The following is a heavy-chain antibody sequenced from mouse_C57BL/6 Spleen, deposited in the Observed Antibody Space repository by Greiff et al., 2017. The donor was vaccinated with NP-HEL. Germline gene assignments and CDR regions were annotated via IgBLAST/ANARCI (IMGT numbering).Heavy chain of an antibody. J-gene: IGHJ3*01. V-gene: IGHV1-54*01. Sequence: VQLQQSGAELVRPGTSVKVSCKASGYAFTNYLIEWVKQRPGQGLEWIGVINPGSGGTNYNEKFKGKATLTADKSSSTAYMQLSSLTSEDSAVYFCARGMITTVVEGFAYWGQGTLVTVSA. CDR1: GYAFTNYL. D-gene: IGHD1-1*01. CDR3: ARGMITTVVEGFAY. CDR2: INPGSGGT.